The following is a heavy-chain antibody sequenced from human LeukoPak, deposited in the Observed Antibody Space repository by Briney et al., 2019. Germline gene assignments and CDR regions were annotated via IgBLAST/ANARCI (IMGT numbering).Heavy chain of an antibody. V-gene: IGHV3-48*03. CDR1: GFTFSSYE. J-gene: IGHJ6*02. D-gene: IGHD6-13*01. CDR2: IRSSGRTI. CDR3: AREAIAAAVTYYYYYYGMDV. Sequence: GGSLRLSCAASGFTFSSYEMNWVRQAPGKGLEWVSYIRSSGRTIYYADSVKGRFTISRDNAKNSLYLQMNSLRAEDTAVYYCAREAIAAAVTYYYYYYGMDVWGQGTTVTVSS.